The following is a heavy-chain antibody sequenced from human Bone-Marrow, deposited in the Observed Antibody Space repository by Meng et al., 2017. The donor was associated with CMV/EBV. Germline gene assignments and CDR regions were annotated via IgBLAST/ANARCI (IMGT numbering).Heavy chain of an antibody. D-gene: IGHD3-10*01. CDR2: IIPIFGTA. CDR3: ARARSGSYYPQVYYFDY. J-gene: IGHJ4*02. Sequence: SVKVSCKASGGTFSSYAISWVRQAPGQGLEWMGGIIPIFGTANYAQKFQGRVTITTDESTSTAYMELSSLRSDDTAVYYCARARSGSYYPQVYYFDYWGQGTLVTVSS. CDR1: GGTFSSYA. V-gene: IGHV1-69*05.